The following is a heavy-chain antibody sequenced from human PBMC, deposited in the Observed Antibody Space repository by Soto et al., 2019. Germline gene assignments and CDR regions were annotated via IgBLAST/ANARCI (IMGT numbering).Heavy chain of an antibody. CDR3: ARVDSSSWYSPLSSAFDY. CDR2: IYYSGST. D-gene: IGHD6-13*01. V-gene: IGHV4-31*03. Sequence: PSETLSLTCTVSGGSISSGGYYWSWIRQHPGKGLEWIGYIYYSGSTYYNPSLKSRVTISVDTSKNQFSLKLSSVTAADTAVYYCARVDSSSWYSPLSSAFDYWGQGTLVTVSS. J-gene: IGHJ4*02. CDR1: GGSISSGGYY.